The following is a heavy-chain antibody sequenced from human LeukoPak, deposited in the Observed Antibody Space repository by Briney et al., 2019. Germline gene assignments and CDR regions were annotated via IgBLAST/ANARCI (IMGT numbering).Heavy chain of an antibody. D-gene: IGHD6-13*01. CDR2: INPNSGGT. CDR3: ARVVGAPDSSWSRDWFDP. Sequence: ASVTVSCRASGYTFIGYYMHWIRQAPGQGLEWMGWINPNSGGTNYAQRFQGRVTMTRDTSITTAYMELSRLKSDDTAVYYCARVVGAPDSSWSRDWFDPWGQGTLVTVSS. V-gene: IGHV1-2*02. J-gene: IGHJ5*02. CDR1: GYTFIGYY.